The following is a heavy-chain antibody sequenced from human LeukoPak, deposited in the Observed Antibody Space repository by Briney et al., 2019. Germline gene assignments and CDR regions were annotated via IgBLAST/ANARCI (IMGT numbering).Heavy chain of an antibody. V-gene: IGHV3-33*01. J-gene: IGHJ4*02. Sequence: GGSLRLSCAASGFAFNAYAMHWVRQAPGEGLEWVTLIWHDGSHTFYIDSVRGRFTISRANSRNNVYLQMNGLSAEDAAVYYCAREIFGSGGYPDYWGQGTLVTVSS. CDR1: GFAFNAYA. CDR2: IWHDGSHT. D-gene: IGHD3-10*01. CDR3: AREIFGSGGYPDY.